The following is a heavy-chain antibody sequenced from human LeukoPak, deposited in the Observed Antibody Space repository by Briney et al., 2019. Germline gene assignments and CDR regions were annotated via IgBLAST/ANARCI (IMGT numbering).Heavy chain of an antibody. CDR1: GFTFSSYG. J-gene: IGHJ6*03. Sequence: GGSLRLSCAASGFTFSSYGMHWVRQAPGKGLEWVAFIRYDGSNKYYADSVKGRFTISRDNSKNTLYLQMNSLRAEDTAVYYCARGQRQWLARDYYYYMDVWGKGTTVTVSS. D-gene: IGHD6-19*01. V-gene: IGHV3-30*02. CDR2: IRYDGSNK. CDR3: ARGQRQWLARDYYYYMDV.